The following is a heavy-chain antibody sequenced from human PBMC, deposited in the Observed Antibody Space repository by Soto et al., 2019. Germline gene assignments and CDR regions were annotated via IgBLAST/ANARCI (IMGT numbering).Heavy chain of an antibody. CDR2: IIPFFATT. CDR3: ATDGIVVAGGRESNGMHA. J-gene: IGHJ6*02. V-gene: IGHV1-69*12. D-gene: IGHD6-19*01. Sequence: QVQLVQSGAEVKKPGSSVKVSCKASAGTFRNYAISWVRQAPGQGLEWMGGIIPFFATTNYAQQFHGRGTIIADESRREGYMELRSLRSEDNAVYYCATDGIVVAGGRESNGMHAWVQGTTVAVS. CDR1: AGTFRNYA.